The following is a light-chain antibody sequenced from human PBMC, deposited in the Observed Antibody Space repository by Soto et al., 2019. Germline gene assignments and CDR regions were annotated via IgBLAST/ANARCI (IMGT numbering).Light chain of an antibody. CDR3: QQYGSSPLT. Sequence: EIGVYQSPSTLSVSPGERATLSCRASQSVSSNLAWYQQKPGQAPRLLIYGASSRATGIPDRFSGSGSGTDFTLTISRLEPEDFAVYYCQQYGSSPLTFGGGTKVDIK. CDR1: QSVSSN. CDR2: GAS. J-gene: IGKJ4*01. V-gene: IGKV3-20*01.